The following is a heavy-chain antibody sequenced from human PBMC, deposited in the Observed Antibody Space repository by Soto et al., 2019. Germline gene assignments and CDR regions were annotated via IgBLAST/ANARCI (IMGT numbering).Heavy chain of an antibody. CDR3: ARYLSFGVATYYFDS. CDR1: GGSISSGGYY. CDR2: IYYSGST. J-gene: IGHJ4*02. V-gene: IGHV4-31*03. D-gene: IGHD3-3*01. Sequence: QVQLQESGPGLVKPSQTLSLTCTVSGGSISSGGYYWSWIRQPPGTGLEWIGYIYYSGSTYYNPSLKSRVTISVDTAKNQFSLKLSSVTAADTALYYCARYLSFGVATYYFDSYGEGSPVTFSA.